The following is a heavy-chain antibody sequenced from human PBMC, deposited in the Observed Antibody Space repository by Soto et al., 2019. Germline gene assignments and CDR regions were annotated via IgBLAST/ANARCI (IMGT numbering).Heavy chain of an antibody. D-gene: IGHD2-2*01. CDR1: AGTFSSYA. Sequence: QVQLVQSGAEVNKPGSSVKVSCKAPAGTFSSYAISWVGQAPGQGLEWRGGIIPIFGTANYAQKFQGRATLNADELKSTGYMELGSLRPEDTAVYYWARSQGSSSSIDIYYDYYYGMEVWGHGTTVTVSS. CDR2: IIPIFGTA. J-gene: IGHJ6*02. V-gene: IGHV1-69*01. CDR3: ARSQGSSSSIDIYYDYYYGMEV.